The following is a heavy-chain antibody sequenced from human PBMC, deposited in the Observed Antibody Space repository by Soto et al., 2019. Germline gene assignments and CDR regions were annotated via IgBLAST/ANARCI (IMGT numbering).Heavy chain of an antibody. V-gene: IGHV1-18*01. D-gene: IGHD6-13*01. CDR1: GYTFTSYG. Sequence: ASVKVSCKASGYTFTSYGISWVRQAPGQGLEWMGWISAYNGNTNYAQKLQGRVTMTTDTSTSTAYMELRSLRSDDTAVYYCARDQEGNIAAAPMNFSYYGMDVWGQETTFTASS. CDR2: ISAYNGNT. J-gene: IGHJ6*01. CDR3: ARDQEGNIAAAPMNFSYYGMDV.